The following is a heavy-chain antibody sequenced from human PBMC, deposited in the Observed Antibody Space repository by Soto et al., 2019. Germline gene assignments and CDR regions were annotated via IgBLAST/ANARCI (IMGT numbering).Heavy chain of an antibody. CDR2: IYNSGST. CDR1: GVSITNGGSS. Sequence: PSETLSLTCSVSGVSITNGGSSWSWIRQSPGKGLEWIGYIYNSGSTFYNPSLRSRVTISIDTSKNRISLDLSSVTAADTAVYYCARVGDLRWSDPWGQGTLVTVSS. D-gene: IGHD3-16*01. CDR3: ARVGDLRWSDP. J-gene: IGHJ5*02. V-gene: IGHV4-30-2*06.